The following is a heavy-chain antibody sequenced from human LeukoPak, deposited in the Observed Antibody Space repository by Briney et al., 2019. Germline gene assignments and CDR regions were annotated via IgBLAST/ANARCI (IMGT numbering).Heavy chain of an antibody. D-gene: IGHD6-13*01. J-gene: IGHJ6*02. CDR1: EFTFSSYW. Sequence: PGGSLRLSCVASEFTFSSYWMHWVRQAPGKGLVWVARISSDGSSTTYADSVKGRFTISRNNAKNTLYLQMNSLRAEDTAVYYCTRVWQQLVHYTFGMDVWGQGTTVTVS. V-gene: IGHV3-74*01. CDR3: TRVWQQLVHYTFGMDV. CDR2: ISSDGSST.